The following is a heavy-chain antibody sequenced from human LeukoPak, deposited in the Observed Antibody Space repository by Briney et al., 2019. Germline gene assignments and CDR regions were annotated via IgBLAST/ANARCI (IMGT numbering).Heavy chain of an antibody. CDR2: ISSSSSTI. Sequence: GGSLRLSCAASGFTFSSYSMNWVRQAPGKGLEWVSYISSSSSTIYYADSVKGRFTISRDNAKNSLYLQMNSLRAEDTAVYYCARDSLQRKGYYYYGMDVWGQGTTVTVSS. CDR1: GFTFSSYS. CDR3: ARDSLQRKGYYYYGMDV. J-gene: IGHJ6*02. V-gene: IGHV3-48*01.